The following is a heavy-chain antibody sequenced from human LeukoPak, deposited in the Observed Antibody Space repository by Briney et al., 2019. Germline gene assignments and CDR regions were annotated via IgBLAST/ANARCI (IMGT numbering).Heavy chain of an antibody. CDR2: ISAYNGNT. D-gene: IGHD6-6*01. V-gene: IGHV1-18*01. J-gene: IGHJ5*02. Sequence: ASVKVSCKASGYTFTSYGISWVRQAPGQGLEWMGWISAYNGNTNYAQKLQGRVTMTTDTSTSTAYMELRSLRSDDTAVYYCARDRRYSSSPGWFDPWGQGTLVTVSS. CDR1: GYTFTSYG. CDR3: ARDRRYSSSPGWFDP.